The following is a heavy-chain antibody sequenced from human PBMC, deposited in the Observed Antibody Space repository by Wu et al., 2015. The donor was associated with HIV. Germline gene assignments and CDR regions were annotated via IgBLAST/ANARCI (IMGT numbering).Heavy chain of an antibody. CDR3: ARESSDSSGWQRTEYFRH. V-gene: IGHV1-2*02. CDR2: FNPGSGGT. Sequence: QVQLLQSGTEVKKPGASVKVSCNTSGYTYNDFFIHWVRQAPGQGLEWMGWFNPGSGGTNSAQKFQGRVTMTGDTAISTAYMELRRLKSDDTAVYYCARESSDSSGWQRTEYFRHWGQGTLVTVSS. J-gene: IGHJ1*01. CDR1: GYTYNDFF. D-gene: IGHD6-19*01.